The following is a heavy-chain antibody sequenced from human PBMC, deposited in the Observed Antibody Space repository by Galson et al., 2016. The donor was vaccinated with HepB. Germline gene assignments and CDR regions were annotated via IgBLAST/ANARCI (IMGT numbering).Heavy chain of an antibody. V-gene: IGHV3-53*05. J-gene: IGHJ4*02. CDR2: IYSDGRT. Sequence: SLRLSCAASGFSVSRNYMTWVRQAPGKGLEWVSSIYSDGRTYYADSVKGRFTISRDNAKRSLSLQMSSLRAEDTAFYYCVKDISVWFVPPAMDYWGQGTLVTVSS. CDR1: GFSVSRNY. CDR3: VKDISVWFVPPAMDY. D-gene: IGHD2-2*01.